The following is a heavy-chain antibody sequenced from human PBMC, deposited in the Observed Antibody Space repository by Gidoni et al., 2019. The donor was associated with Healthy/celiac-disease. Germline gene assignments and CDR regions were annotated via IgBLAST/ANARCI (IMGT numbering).Heavy chain of an antibody. CDR3: ARGGRDGWLQFYDY. CDR1: VGSISSYY. D-gene: IGHD5-12*01. V-gene: IGHV4-59*01. CDR2: IYYSGST. J-gene: IGHJ4*02. Sequence: QVQLQESGPGLVKPSETLSLTCTVSVGSISSYYWSWIRQPPGKGLEWIGYIYYSGSTNYNPSLKSRVTISVDTSKNQFSLKLSSVTAADTAVYYCARGGRDGWLQFYDYWGQGTLVTVSS.